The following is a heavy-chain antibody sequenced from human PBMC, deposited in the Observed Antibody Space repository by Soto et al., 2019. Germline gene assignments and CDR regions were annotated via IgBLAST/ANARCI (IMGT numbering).Heavy chain of an antibody. D-gene: IGHD3-22*01. V-gene: IGHV1-18*01. CDR1: GYTFTAYG. CDR2: VSTNDDRT. Sequence: QVQMVQSGPAVKMPGAAVKVSCKTSGYTFTAYGLAWLRQAPGQRPEWMGWVSTNDDRTNYARKFQVRATITTDGVTTATSTQLRCPGTDDTAVYYCARELNTESSAYYACGFWGQGTVVTVSP. J-gene: IGHJ4*02. CDR3: ARELNTESSAYYACGF.